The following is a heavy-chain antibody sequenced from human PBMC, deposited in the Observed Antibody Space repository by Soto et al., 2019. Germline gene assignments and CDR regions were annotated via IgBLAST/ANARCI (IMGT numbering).Heavy chain of an antibody. J-gene: IGHJ6*02. Sequence: PSETLTLTCTVSGGSISSYYWSWIRQPAGKGLEWIGRIYTSGSTNYNPSLKSRVTMSVDTSKNQFSLKLSSVTAADTDVYYCARDNGRKRDTVTTFYYYYGMDVWGQGTTVT. V-gene: IGHV4-4*07. CDR3: ARDNGRKRDTVTTFYYYYGMDV. CDR2: IYTSGST. D-gene: IGHD4-4*01. CDR1: GGSISSYY.